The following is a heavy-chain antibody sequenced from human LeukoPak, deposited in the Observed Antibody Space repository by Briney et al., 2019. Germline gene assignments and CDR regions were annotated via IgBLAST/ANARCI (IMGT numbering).Heavy chain of an antibody. J-gene: IGHJ3*01. D-gene: IGHD3-10*01. CDR1: GGSISSGGYY. V-gene: IGHV4-61*08. Sequence: SETLSLTCTVSGGSISSGGYYWSWIRQPPGKGLEWIGYIYYSGSTNYNPSLKSRVTISVDTSKNQFSPKLSSATAADTAVYYCARLSTDSGSFAFDVWGQGTMVIVSS. CDR3: ARLSTDSGSFAFDV. CDR2: IYYSGST.